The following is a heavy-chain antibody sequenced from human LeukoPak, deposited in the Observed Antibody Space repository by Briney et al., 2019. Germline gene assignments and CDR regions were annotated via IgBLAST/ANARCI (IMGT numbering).Heavy chain of an antibody. CDR3: ARRMIVVANAFDI. D-gene: IGHD3-22*01. V-gene: IGHV3-30*02. CDR2: IRYDGSNK. J-gene: IGHJ3*02. CDR1: GFTFSSYG. Sequence: GGSLRLSCAASGFTFSSYGMHWVRQAPGKGLEWVAFIRYDGSNKYYADSVKGRFTISRDNSKNTLYLQMNSLRAEDTAVYYCARRMIVVANAFDIWGQGTMVTVSS.